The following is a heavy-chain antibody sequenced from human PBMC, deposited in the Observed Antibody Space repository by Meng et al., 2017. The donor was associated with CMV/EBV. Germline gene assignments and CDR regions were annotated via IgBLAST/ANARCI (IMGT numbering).Heavy chain of an antibody. Sequence: QLNLQEAGPGLVKPSESLPLPCTVFGGSISSSSYYWGWIRQPPGKGLEWIGSIYYSGSTYYNPSLKSRVTISVDTSKNQFSLKLSSVTAADTAVYYCARDAGHYDILTGYSYWGQGTLVTVSS. D-gene: IGHD3-9*01. CDR3: ARDAGHYDILTGYSY. CDR2: IYYSGST. CDR1: GGSISSSSYY. V-gene: IGHV4-39*07. J-gene: IGHJ4*02.